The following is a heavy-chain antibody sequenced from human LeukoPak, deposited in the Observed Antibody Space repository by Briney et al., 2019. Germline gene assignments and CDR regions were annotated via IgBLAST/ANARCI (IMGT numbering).Heavy chain of an antibody. D-gene: IGHD1-26*01. CDR1: GGSVSSHY. CDR2: TNHVGST. CDR3: ARHYDGRGSGSYYEDY. J-gene: IGHJ4*02. V-gene: IGHV4-59*08. Sequence: SETLSLTYAVSGGSVSSHYWTWIRQPPGKGLQWVAYTNHVGSTDYNPSLKSRVTISVDTSKNQFSLKLSSVTAADTAVYYCARHYDGRGSGSYYEDYWGQGTLVIVSS.